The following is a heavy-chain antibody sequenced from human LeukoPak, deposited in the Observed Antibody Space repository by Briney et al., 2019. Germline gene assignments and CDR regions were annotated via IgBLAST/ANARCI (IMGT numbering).Heavy chain of an antibody. CDR3: ARSRYYGDYGRYFDY. Sequence: ASVKVSCKASGYTFTGYYMHWVGQAPGQRLEWMGWINPNSGGTNYAQKFQGRVTMTRDTSISTAYMELSRLRSDDTAVYYCARSRYYGDYGRYFDYWGQGILVTVSS. CDR1: GYTFTGYY. CDR2: INPNSGGT. V-gene: IGHV1-2*02. D-gene: IGHD4-17*01. J-gene: IGHJ4*02.